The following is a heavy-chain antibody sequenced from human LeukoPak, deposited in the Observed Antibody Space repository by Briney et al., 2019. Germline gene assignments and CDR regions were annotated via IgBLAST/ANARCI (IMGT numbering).Heavy chain of an antibody. CDR1: GYTFTTYY. V-gene: IGHV1-69*06. CDR2: IIPIFGTA. J-gene: IGHJ5*02. D-gene: IGHD5-12*01. CDR3: ASEDVDIVATIGKNWFDP. Sequence: ASVKVSCKASGYTFTTYYMHWVRQAPGQGLEWMGGIIPIFGTANYAQKFQGRVTITADKSTSTAYMELSSLRSEDTAVYYCASEDVDIVATIGKNWFDPWGQGTLVTVSS.